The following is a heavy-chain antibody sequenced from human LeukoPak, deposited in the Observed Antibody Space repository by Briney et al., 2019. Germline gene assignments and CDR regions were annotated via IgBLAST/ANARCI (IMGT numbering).Heavy chain of an antibody. CDR1: VGSFSGYY. CDR3: ARGQGSGWYTPNWFDT. V-gene: IGHV4-34*01. D-gene: IGHD6-19*01. J-gene: IGHJ5*02. CDR2: INHSGST. Sequence: SETLSLTCAVYVGSFSGYYWSWIRQPPGKGLEWIGEINHSGSTNYNPSLKSRVTISVDTSKNQFSLKLSSVTAADTAVYYCARGQGSGWYTPNWFDTWGQGTLVTVSS.